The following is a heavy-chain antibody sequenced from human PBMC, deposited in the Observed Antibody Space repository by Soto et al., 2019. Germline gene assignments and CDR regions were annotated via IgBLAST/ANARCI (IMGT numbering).Heavy chain of an antibody. V-gene: IGHV1-18*01. CDR1: GYTFTNFG. CDR2: ISAYNGNT. D-gene: IGHD3-10*01. Sequence: ASVKVSCKTSGYTFTNFGLSWVRQAPGQGLEWMGWISAYNGNTNYAQNFQGRVTMTTDTSTSTAYMELRSLRSDDTAVYYCASGGPPIDYWGQGTLVTVSS. J-gene: IGHJ4*02. CDR3: ASGGPPIDY.